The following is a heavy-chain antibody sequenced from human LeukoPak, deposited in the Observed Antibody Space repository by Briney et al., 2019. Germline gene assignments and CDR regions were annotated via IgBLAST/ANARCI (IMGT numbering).Heavy chain of an antibody. CDR2: ISAYTGNT. Sequence: ASVKVSCKASGYTFTSYGISWVRQAPGQGLEWMGWISAYTGNTYYAQKFQGRVTTTTDTTTNTAYMELRSLTSDDTAVYYCARSAAGTPDDAFDMWGQGTLVTVSS. J-gene: IGHJ3*02. CDR1: GYTFTSYG. CDR3: ARSAAGTPDDAFDM. D-gene: IGHD6-13*01. V-gene: IGHV1-18*01.